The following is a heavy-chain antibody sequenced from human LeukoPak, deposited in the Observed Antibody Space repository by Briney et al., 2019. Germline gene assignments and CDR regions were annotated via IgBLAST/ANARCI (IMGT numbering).Heavy chain of an antibody. Sequence: ASVKVSCKASGGTFSSYAISWVRQAPGQGLEWMGGIIPIFGTANYAQKFQGRVTITTDESTSTAYMELSSLRSEDTAVYYCARQGSIVGAVLDYRGQGTLVTVSS. CDR2: IIPIFGTA. CDR1: GGTFSSYA. CDR3: ARQGSIVGAVLDY. V-gene: IGHV1-69*05. J-gene: IGHJ4*02. D-gene: IGHD1-26*01.